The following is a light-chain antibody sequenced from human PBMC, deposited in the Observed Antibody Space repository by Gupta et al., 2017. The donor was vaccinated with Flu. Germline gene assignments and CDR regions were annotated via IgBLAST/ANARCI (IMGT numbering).Light chain of an antibody. Sequence: RSSVSHVVGNTVTMTCQASNSISKCWAWYQKKTQKAPDPLVSQAYSLATGVATRFSGSGSGTKLTITLTSLQPDEFARYYCQQVVTYSWTFGQGTKVEIK. J-gene: IGKJ1*01. CDR1: NSISKC. CDR3: QQVVTYSWT. CDR2: QAY. V-gene: IGKV1-5*01.